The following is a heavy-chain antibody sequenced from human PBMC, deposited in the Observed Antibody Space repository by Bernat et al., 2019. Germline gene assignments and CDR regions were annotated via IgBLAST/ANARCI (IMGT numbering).Heavy chain of an antibody. CDR3: ARSPGRITGINWFDP. V-gene: IGHV4-38-2*01. D-gene: IGHD1-20*01. J-gene: IGHJ5*02. Sequence: QVQLQESGPGLVKPSETLSLTCAVSGYSISSGYYWSWIRQPPGKGLEWIGSIYHSGSTYYSPSLKSRVTISVDTSKNQFSLKLSSVTAADTAVYYCARSPGRITGINWFDPWGQGTLVTVSS. CDR2: IYHSGST. CDR1: GYSISSGYY.